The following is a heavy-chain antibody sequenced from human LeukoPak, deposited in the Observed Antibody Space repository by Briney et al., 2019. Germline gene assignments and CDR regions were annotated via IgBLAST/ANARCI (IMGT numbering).Heavy chain of an antibody. D-gene: IGHD1-26*01. Sequence: GGSLRLSCAASGFTFSSYAMHWVRQAPGKGLEWVGRTRNEANIYTTKYAASVKGRFTISRDDSKNSLYLQMNSLKTEDTAVYYCASPVGATTVRAFDIWGQGTMVTVSS. CDR3: ASPVGATTVRAFDI. CDR2: TRNEANIYTT. V-gene: IGHV3-72*01. CDR1: GFTFSSYA. J-gene: IGHJ3*02.